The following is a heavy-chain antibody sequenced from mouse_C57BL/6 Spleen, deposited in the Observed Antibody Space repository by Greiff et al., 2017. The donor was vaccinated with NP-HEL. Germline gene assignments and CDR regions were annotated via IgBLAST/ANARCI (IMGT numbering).Heavy chain of an antibody. V-gene: IGHV1-82*01. J-gene: IGHJ2*01. CDR1: GYAFSSSW. CDR2: IYPGGGDT. Sequence: VQLQESGPELVKPGASVKISCKASGYAFSSSWMNWVKQRPGKGLEWIGRIYPGGGDTNYSGKFKGKATLTADKSSSTAYMQLSSLTSEDSAVYFCARGITTVVAPDYWGQGTTLTVSS. CDR3: ARGITTVVAPDY. D-gene: IGHD1-1*01.